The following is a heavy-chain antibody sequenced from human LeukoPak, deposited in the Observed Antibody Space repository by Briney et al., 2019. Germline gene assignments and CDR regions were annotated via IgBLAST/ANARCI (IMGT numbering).Heavy chain of an antibody. V-gene: IGHV3-11*03. CDR3: ATTVATPA. D-gene: IGHD5-12*01. CDR2: ISSTSTYT. Sequence: GGSLRLSCAASGFTFSDYYMSWIRQAPGKGLEWVSYISSTSTYTKYADSVKGRFTISRDNAKNSLYLQMNSLRAEDTAVYYCATTVATPAWGQGTLVTVSP. CDR1: GFTFSDYY. J-gene: IGHJ4*02.